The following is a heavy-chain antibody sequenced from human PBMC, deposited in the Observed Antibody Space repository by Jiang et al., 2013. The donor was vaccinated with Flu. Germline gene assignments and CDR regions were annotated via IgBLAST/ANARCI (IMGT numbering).Heavy chain of an antibody. Sequence: GSGLVKPWETLSLTCAVSGVSMGKNDWWSWVRQTPGKGLEWIGQIYLRNGGTTYNPPLQSRVTISADRSRNQLSLQLNSVTAADTAVYHCVRNGDFSLKDWGQGVLVTVSS. CDR2: IYLRNGGT. V-gene: IGHV4-4*02. CDR3: VRNGDFSLKD. D-gene: IGHD2-21*02. J-gene: IGHJ4*02. CDR1: GVSMGKNDW.